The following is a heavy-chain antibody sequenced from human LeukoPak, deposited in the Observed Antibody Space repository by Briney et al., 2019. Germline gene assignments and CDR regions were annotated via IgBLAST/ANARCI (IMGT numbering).Heavy chain of an antibody. J-gene: IGHJ6*03. CDR2: ISSSSSYI. CDR1: GFTYSSYS. CDR3: ASDSGESGGSEKWAYYNYMDV. D-gene: IGHD2-8*02. Sequence: GGSLRLSCAASGFTYSSYSMNWVRQAPGKGLEWVSPISSSSSYIYYADSVKGRFTISRDNAKNSLYLQMNSLRAEDTAVYYCASDSGESGGSEKWAYYNYMDVWGKGTTVTVSS. V-gene: IGHV3-21*01.